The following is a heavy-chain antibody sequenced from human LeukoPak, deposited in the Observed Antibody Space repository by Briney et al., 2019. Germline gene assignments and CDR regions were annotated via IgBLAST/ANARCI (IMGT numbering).Heavy chain of an antibody. V-gene: IGHV4-34*01. CDR1: GGSFSGYY. CDR3: ARDRQIAAAGTRGLIDY. J-gene: IGHJ4*02. CDR2: INHSGST. D-gene: IGHD6-13*01. Sequence: PSETLSLTCAVYGGSFSGYYWRWIRQPPGKGLEWIGEINHSGSTNYNPSLKSRVTISVDTSKNQFSLKLSSVTAADTAVYYCARDRQIAAAGTRGLIDYWGQGTLVTVSS.